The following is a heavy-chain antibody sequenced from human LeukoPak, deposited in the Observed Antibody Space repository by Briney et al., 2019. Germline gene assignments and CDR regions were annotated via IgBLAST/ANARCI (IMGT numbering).Heavy chain of an antibody. CDR3: ARHASYYYDSSGSIDY. CDR2: IYPGDSDT. J-gene: IGHJ4*02. CDR1: GYSFTSYW. D-gene: IGHD3-22*01. Sequence: GESLKISCKGSGYSFTSYWIGWVRQMPGKGLEWMGIIYPGDSDTRYSPSFQGQVTISADKSISTAYLQWSSLKASDTAMYYCARHASYYYDSSGSIDYWGQGTLATVSS. V-gene: IGHV5-51*01.